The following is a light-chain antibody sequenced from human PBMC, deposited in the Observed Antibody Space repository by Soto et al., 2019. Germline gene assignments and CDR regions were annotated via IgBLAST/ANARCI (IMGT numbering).Light chain of an antibody. CDR2: RAS. CDR1: QSISVW. V-gene: IGKV1-5*03. J-gene: IGKJ1*01. Sequence: DIPMTQSPSTLSASVGDRVTITCRASQSISVWLAWYGQKPGQAPKLLIYRASRLESGVPSRFSGSGSGTEFTLTISSLQPDDFATYYCQQHQSYSPFGQGTKVEIK. CDR3: QQHQSYSP.